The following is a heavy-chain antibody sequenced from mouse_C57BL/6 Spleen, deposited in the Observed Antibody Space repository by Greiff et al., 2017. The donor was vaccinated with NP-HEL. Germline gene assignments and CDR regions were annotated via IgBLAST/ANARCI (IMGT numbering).Heavy chain of an antibody. CDR2: INPNYGTT. Sequence: LEESGPELVKPGASVKISCKASGYSFTDYNMNWVKQSNGKSLEWIGVINPNYGTTSYNQKFKGKATLTVDQSSSTAYMQLNSLTSEDSAVYYCARTNYYGSSNYFDYWGQGTTLTVSS. CDR1: GYSFTDYN. V-gene: IGHV1-39*01. J-gene: IGHJ2*01. D-gene: IGHD1-1*01. CDR3: ARTNYYGSSNYFDY.